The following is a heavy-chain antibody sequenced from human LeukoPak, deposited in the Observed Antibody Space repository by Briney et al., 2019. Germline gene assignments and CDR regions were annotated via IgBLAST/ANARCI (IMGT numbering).Heavy chain of an antibody. CDR2: INSNSCDT. Sequence: ASVMLSCKASGYTFTGYCIHWVRQAPGQGLEWMGCINSNSCDTNYPHTFQDRATLSRDTSINTLYMEMTSLRSGDTAMYYCARPNGDYYSWFDRWGQGTLVTVSS. D-gene: IGHD2-21*02. CDR1: GYTFTGYC. J-gene: IGHJ5*02. V-gene: IGHV1-2*02. CDR3: ARPNGDYYSWFDR.